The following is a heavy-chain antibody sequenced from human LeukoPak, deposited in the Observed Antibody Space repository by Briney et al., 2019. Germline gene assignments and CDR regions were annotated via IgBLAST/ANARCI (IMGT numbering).Heavy chain of an antibody. D-gene: IGHD3-3*01. V-gene: IGHV1-69*05. Sequence: ASVKVSCKASGGTFSSYAISWVRQAPGQGLEWMGGIIPIFGTANYAQKFQGRVTITRDESTSTAYMKLSSLRSEDTAVYYCAGAIFGVVIPTDDAFDIWGQGTMVTVSS. J-gene: IGHJ3*02. CDR1: GGTFSSYA. CDR2: IIPIFGTA. CDR3: AGAIFGVVIPTDDAFDI.